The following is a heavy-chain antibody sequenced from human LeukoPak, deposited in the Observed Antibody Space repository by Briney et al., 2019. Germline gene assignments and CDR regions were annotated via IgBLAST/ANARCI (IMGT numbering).Heavy chain of an antibody. Sequence: GGSLRLSCAASGFTFSTYAMSWVRQAPGQGLVWVSTISDGGSDTHYADSVKGRFTISRDNSKNTLYLQMNSLRADDTAVYYCAKALYGDYGRFDYWGQGTLVTVSS. CDR3: AKALYGDYGRFDY. J-gene: IGHJ4*02. CDR1: GFTFSTYA. V-gene: IGHV3-23*01. D-gene: IGHD4-17*01. CDR2: ISDGGSDT.